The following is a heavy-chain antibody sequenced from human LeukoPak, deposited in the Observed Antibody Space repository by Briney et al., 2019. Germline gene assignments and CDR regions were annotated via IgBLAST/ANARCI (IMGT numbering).Heavy chain of an antibody. D-gene: IGHD4-17*01. CDR2: ISASGDNT. Sequence: GGSLRLSCDASGFTVDSYAMNWVRQAPGKGLEWVSVISASGDNTYYADSVKGRFTISRDDSKNTVYLQMNSLRADDTAVYHCAKGGRRHYGDYVAFWGQGTLVTVSS. J-gene: IGHJ4*02. V-gene: IGHV3-23*01. CDR1: GFTVDSYA. CDR3: AKGGRRHYGDYVAF.